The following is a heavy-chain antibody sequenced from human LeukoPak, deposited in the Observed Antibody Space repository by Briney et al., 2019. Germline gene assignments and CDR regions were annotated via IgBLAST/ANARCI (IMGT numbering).Heavy chain of an antibody. J-gene: IGHJ4*02. D-gene: IGHD3-10*01. Sequence: GASVKVSCKASGYTFTSYYMHWVRQAPGQGLEWMGIINPSGGSTSYAQKFQGRVTMTRDTSISTAYMELSRLRSDDTAVFYCAREETNVLLWFGDPGPFDYWGQGTLVTVSS. CDR2: INPSGGST. CDR3: AREETNVLLWFGDPGPFDY. V-gene: IGHV1-46*01. CDR1: GYTFTSYY.